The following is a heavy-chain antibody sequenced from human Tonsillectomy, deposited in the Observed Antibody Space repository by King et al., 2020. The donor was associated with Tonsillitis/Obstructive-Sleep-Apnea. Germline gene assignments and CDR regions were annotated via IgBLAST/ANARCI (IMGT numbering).Heavy chain of an antibody. D-gene: IGHD1-20*01. CDR1: GLTVSNNY. J-gene: IGHJ4*02. CDR2: IYSGGST. Sequence: VQLVESGGGLVQPGGSLRLSCAASGLTVSNNYMTWVRQAPGKGLEWVSVIYSGGSTSYADSVKGRFTISRHNSKNTLYLQMNSLRTEDTAVYYSARDLTGPPGYWGQGPLVTVSS. CDR3: ARDLTGPPGY. V-gene: IGHV3-53*04.